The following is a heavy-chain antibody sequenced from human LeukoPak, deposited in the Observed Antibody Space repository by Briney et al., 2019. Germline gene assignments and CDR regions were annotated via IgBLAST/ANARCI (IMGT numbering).Heavy chain of an antibody. Sequence: TVPVTCARCVGCFSGYFWSWLGPPPGREGDGVGEINHSGSTNYNPSLKNRVTISVDTSKNQFSLKLSSVTAADTAVYYCARVSVLEPSYYFDYWGQGTLVTVSS. CDR2: INHSGST. CDR3: ARVSVLEPSYYFDY. CDR1: VGCFSGYF. D-gene: IGHD1-1*01. V-gene: IGHV4-34*01. J-gene: IGHJ4*02.